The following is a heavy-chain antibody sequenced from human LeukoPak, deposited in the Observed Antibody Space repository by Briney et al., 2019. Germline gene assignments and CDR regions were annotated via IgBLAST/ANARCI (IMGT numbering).Heavy chain of an antibody. Sequence: SETLSLTCTVSGGSISSYYWSWIRQPPGKGLEWIGYIYYSGSTNYSPALKSRVTISVDTSKKQLSLRLSSVTAADTGVYYCARLWGTTFDYWGQGRLVTVSS. CDR1: GGSISSYY. CDR2: IYYSGST. CDR3: ARLWGTTFDY. V-gene: IGHV4-59*08. J-gene: IGHJ4*02. D-gene: IGHD3-16*01.